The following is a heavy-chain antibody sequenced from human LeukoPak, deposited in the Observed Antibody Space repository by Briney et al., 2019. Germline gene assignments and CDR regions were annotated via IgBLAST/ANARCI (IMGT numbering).Heavy chain of an antibody. D-gene: IGHD5/OR15-5a*01. Sequence: GGSLRLSCAASGFTLSSYSMNWVRQAPGKGLEWVSSISSTSIYMYYADSVKGRFTISRDNAKNSLYLQMNSLRAEDTSVYYCARDSVRNYFDYWGQGTLVTVSS. CDR3: ARDSVRNYFDY. J-gene: IGHJ4*02. CDR1: GFTLSSYS. V-gene: IGHV3-21*01. CDR2: ISSTSIYM.